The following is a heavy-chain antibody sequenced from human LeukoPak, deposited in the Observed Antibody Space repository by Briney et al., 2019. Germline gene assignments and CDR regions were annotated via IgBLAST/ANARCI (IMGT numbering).Heavy chain of an antibody. CDR3: TTVYASGSADALDI. D-gene: IGHD3-10*01. V-gene: IGHV3-15*01. J-gene: IGHJ3*02. Sequence: GGSLRLSCAASGFTFSNAWMSWVRQAPGKGLEWVGRIKSKTDGGTTDYAAPVKGKFTISRDDSKNTLHLQMNSLKTEDTAVYYCTTVYASGSADALDIWGQGTMVTVSS. CDR2: IKSKTDGGTT. CDR1: GFTFSNAW.